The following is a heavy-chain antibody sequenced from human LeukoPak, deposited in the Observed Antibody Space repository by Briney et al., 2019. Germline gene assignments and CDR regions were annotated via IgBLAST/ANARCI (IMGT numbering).Heavy chain of an antibody. Sequence: SETLSLTCTVSGGSISSSSYYWGWIRQPPGKGLEWIGSIYYSGSTYYNPSLKSRVTISVDTSKNQFSLKLSSVTATDTAVYYCARLWALGQLGHQFDYWGQGTLVTVSS. CDR1: GGSISSSSYY. CDR3: ARLWALGQLGHQFDY. CDR2: IYYSGST. J-gene: IGHJ4*02. V-gene: IGHV4-39*01. D-gene: IGHD6-6*01.